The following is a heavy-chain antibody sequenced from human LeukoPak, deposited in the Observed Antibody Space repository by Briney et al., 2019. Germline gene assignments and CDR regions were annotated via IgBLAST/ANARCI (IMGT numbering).Heavy chain of an antibody. J-gene: IGHJ4*02. D-gene: IGHD3-3*01. CDR1: GFAVSSNY. Sequence: GGSLRLSCAASGFAVSSNYMSWVRQAPGKGLEWVSVIYTGGSTNYADSVKGRFTISRHNSKNTLYLQMNSLRAEDTAVYYCAKGAEWKLRLFGFDYWGQGTLVTVSS. CDR2: IYTGGST. CDR3: AKGAEWKLRLFGFDY. V-gene: IGHV3-53*04.